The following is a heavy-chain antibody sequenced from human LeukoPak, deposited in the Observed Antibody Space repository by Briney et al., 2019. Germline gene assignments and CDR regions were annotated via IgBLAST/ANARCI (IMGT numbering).Heavy chain of an antibody. CDR3: ARCDLYGAFDI. J-gene: IGHJ3*02. CDR1: GGSFSGYY. CDR2: INHSGST. D-gene: IGHD2-2*02. V-gene: IGHV4-34*01. Sequence: PSETLSLTCAVYGGSFSGYYWSWIRQPPVKGLEWIGEINHSGSTNYNPSLKSRVTISVDTSKNQFSLKLSSVTAADTAVYYCARCDLYGAFDIWGQGTMVTVSS.